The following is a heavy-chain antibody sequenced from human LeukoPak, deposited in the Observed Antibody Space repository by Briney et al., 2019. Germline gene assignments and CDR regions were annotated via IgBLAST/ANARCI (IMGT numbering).Heavy chain of an antibody. D-gene: IGHD3-10*01. J-gene: IGHJ6*03. CDR3: GRVPRSGGYYYMDV. CDR2: INHSGST. Sequence: SETLSLTCAVYGGSFSGYYWSWIPQPPGKGLERIGEINHSGSTNYNPSLKSRVTIAVSTYKNQHSLKLSLVAAADPAVYYRGRVPRSGGYYYMDVWGKGTTVTVSS. CDR1: GGSFSGYY. V-gene: IGHV4-34*01.